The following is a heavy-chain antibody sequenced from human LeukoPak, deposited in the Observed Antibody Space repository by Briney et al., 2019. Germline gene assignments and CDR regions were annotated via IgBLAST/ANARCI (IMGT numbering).Heavy chain of an antibody. D-gene: IGHD3-10*01. Sequence: SQTLSLTCAVSGGSISSGGYSWSWIRQPPGKGLEWIGYIYHSGSTYYNPSLKSRVTISVDRSKNQFSLKLSSVTAADTAMYYCARNPYGSGIDSWGQGTLVTVSS. CDR2: IYHSGST. CDR1: GGSISSGGYS. V-gene: IGHV4-30-2*01. CDR3: ARNPYGSGIDS. J-gene: IGHJ4*02.